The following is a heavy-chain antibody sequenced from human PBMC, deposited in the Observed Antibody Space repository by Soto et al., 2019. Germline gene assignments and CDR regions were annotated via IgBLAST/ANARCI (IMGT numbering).Heavy chain of an antibody. V-gene: IGHV1-18*01. J-gene: IGHJ4*02. CDR2: ISPYTGNT. CDR1: GYSFSFHG. Sequence: QVHLVQSGAEIQTPGASVKVSCKASGYSFSFHGISWVRQAPGQGLEWVGWISPYTGNTDYAQKFQGGVTITTDPSTSAVYMELRSLRSDDTSMYYCVRERFGARGDKLFDYWGPGTLVTVSS. CDR3: VRERFGARGDKLFDY. D-gene: IGHD3-10*01.